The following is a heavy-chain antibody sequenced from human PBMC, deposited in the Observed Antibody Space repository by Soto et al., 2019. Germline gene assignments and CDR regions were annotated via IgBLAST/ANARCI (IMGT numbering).Heavy chain of an antibody. CDR1: GFSLSTSGVG. CDR3: AHFSSMTTTGYFDY. D-gene: IGHD3-22*01. Sequence: QITLKESGPTLVKPTQTLTLTCTFSGFSLSTSGVGVGWIRQPPGKALECLAFIYWHDDKRYIPSLKSRLTITKDTSKNQVVLTMTNMDPVDTGTYYCAHFSSMTTTGYFDYWGPGTLVTVSS. J-gene: IGHJ4*02. V-gene: IGHV2-5*01. CDR2: IYWHDDK.